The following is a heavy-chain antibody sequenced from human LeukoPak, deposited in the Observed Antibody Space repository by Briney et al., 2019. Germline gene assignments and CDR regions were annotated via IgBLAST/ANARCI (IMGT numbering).Heavy chain of an antibody. CDR1: GFTVSSNY. D-gene: IGHD3-16*01. Sequence: PGGSLRLSCAASGFTVSSNYMSWVRQAPGKGLEWVANIKQDGSEKYYVDSLKGRFIISRDNAKNSLYLQMNSLRAEDTAVYYCAKQRYGGEDYWGQGTLVTVSS. J-gene: IGHJ4*02. V-gene: IGHV3-7*01. CDR2: IKQDGSEK. CDR3: AKQRYGGEDY.